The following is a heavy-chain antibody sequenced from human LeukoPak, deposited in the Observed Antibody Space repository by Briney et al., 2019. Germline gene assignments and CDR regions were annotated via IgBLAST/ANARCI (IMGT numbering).Heavy chain of an antibody. CDR1: GCTFSSYT. Sequence: ASVKVSCKASGCTFSSYTISWVRQAPGQGLDWMGRIIPILGIANYAQKFQGRVTITADKSTSTAYMELSSLRSEDTAVYYCARDLLGVVVIDHNWFDPWGQGTLVTVSS. J-gene: IGHJ5*02. D-gene: IGHD2-21*01. CDR2: IIPILGIA. CDR3: ARDLLGVVVIDHNWFDP. V-gene: IGHV1-69*04.